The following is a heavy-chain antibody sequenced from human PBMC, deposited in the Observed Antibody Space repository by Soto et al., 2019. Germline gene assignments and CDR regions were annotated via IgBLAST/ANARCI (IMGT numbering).Heavy chain of an antibody. CDR2: IYYSGST. Sequence: LSLTCTVSGGSISSSSYYWGWIRQPPGKGLEWIGSIYYSGSTYYNPSLKSRVTISVDTSKNQFSLKLSSVTAADTAVYYCASGNYYDSSGYYYEMFDYWGQGTLVTVSS. CDR3: ASGNYYDSSGYYYEMFDY. J-gene: IGHJ4*02. V-gene: IGHV4-39*01. CDR1: GGSISSSSYY. D-gene: IGHD3-22*01.